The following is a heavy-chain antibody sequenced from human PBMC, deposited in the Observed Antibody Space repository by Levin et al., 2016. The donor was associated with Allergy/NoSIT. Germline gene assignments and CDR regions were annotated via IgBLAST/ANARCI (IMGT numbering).Heavy chain of an antibody. V-gene: IGHV3-7*01. CDR1: GFTFSNYW. CDR3: ARGDNYLVFWYFQH. J-gene: IGHJ1*01. D-gene: IGHD4-11*01. Sequence: GGSLRLSCAASGFTFSNYWMSWVRQAPGKGLEWVANIKEDGTEKYYVDSVKGRFTISRDNAKNSLYLQMNSLRAEDTAVYYCARGDNYLVFWYFQHWGQGTLLTVSS. CDR2: IKEDGTEK.